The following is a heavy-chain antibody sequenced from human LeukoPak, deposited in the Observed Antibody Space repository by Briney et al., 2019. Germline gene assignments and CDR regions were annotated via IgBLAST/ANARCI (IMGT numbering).Heavy chain of an antibody. CDR1: GFSFNKYW. CDR3: VRSKVVAEAGKSWFDP. V-gene: IGHV3-7*01. D-gene: IGHD6-19*01. Sequence: GGSLRLSCAASGFSFNKYWMNWVRQAPREGQERLATICQDGSQKYLADFVKGRLTISWDNGRNSLYLQMSSLRGDDPAIYYCVRSKVVAEAGKSWFDPWGQGTRVTVTS. CDR2: ICQDGSQK. J-gene: IGHJ5*01.